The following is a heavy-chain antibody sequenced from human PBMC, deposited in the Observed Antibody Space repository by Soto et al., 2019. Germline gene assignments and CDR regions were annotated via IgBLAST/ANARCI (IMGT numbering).Heavy chain of an antibody. CDR2: ISSSSSTI. V-gene: IGHV3-48*02. CDR1: GFTFGSYS. J-gene: IGHJ6*02. Sequence: PGGSPRLSCAASGFTFGSYSMNWVRQGPGKGLEWVSYISSSSSTIYYADSVKGRFTISRDNAKNSLYLQMNSLRDEDTAVYYCAREIMITFGGVIAPAYGIDVWGQGTTVTVS. D-gene: IGHD3-16*02. CDR3: AREIMITFGGVIAPAYGIDV.